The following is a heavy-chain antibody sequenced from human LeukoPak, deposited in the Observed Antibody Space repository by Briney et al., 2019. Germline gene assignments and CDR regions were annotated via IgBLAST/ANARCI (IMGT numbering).Heavy chain of an antibody. CDR2: ISGSDGST. D-gene: IGHD5-24*01. V-gene: IGHV3-23*01. J-gene: IGHJ5*02. Sequence: PGGTLRLSCAASGFTFSSYAMSWVRQAPGTGPERDSAISGSDGSTYYADPVKGRFTISRDYSKNTLYLQMNSLRAEDTAVYYCAKDGWLNWFGPWGQGTLVTVSS. CDR3: AKDGWLNWFGP. CDR1: GFTFSSYA.